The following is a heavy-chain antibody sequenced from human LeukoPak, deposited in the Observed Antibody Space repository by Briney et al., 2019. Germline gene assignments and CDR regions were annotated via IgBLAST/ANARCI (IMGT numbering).Heavy chain of an antibody. CDR2: ISSSRSYI. CDR3: ARDAFDI. CDR1: GLTFKNYG. Sequence: PGTSLRLSCAASGLTFKNYGMHWVRQAPGKGLERVSSISSSRSYIYYADSVKGRFTISRDNAKNSLYLQMNSLRAEDTAVYYCARDAFDIWGQGTMVTVSS. V-gene: IGHV3-21*01. J-gene: IGHJ3*02.